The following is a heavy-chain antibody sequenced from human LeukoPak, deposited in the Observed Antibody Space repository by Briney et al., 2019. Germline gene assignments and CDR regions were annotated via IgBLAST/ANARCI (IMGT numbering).Heavy chain of an antibody. Sequence: ASVKVSCKASGYTFTGYYLYWVRQAPGQGLEWMGWINPDSGDTKCAQKFQGRVTMTRDTSISTAYMELSSLTSDDTAVYYCTRERINSGSYSEALDYWGQGTLVT. V-gene: IGHV1-2*02. D-gene: IGHD1-26*01. CDR1: GYTFTGYY. CDR3: TRERINSGSYSEALDY. CDR2: INPDSGDT. J-gene: IGHJ4*02.